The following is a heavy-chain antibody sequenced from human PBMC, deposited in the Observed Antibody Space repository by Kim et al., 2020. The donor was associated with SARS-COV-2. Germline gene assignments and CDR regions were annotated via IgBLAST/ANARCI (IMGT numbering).Heavy chain of an antibody. D-gene: IGHD6-6*01. Sequence: AQGFTGRFVFSLDTSVSTAYLQISSLKAEDTAVYYCATDYSTSTDPFDYWGQGTLVTVSS. V-gene: IGHV7-4-1*02. CDR3: ATDYSTSTDPFDY. J-gene: IGHJ4*02.